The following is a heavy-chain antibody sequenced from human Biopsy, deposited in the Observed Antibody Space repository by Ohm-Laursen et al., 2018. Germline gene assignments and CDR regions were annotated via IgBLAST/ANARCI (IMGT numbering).Heavy chain of an antibody. J-gene: IGHJ6*02. V-gene: IGHV3-21*01. Sequence: SLRLSCAASKFTVRTNSVSWVRQAPGKGLEWISYISETSSHIYDADSVRGRFTVARDIAKNSLYLQLNSLRVEDTAVYYCARDSSRRAREGGMDVWGQGTTVTVSS. CDR2: ISETSSHI. CDR3: ARDSSRRAREGGMDV. CDR1: KFTVRTNS. D-gene: IGHD6-6*01.